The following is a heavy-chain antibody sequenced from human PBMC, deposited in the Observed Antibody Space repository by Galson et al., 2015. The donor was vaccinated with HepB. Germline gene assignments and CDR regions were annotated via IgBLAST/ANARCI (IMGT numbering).Heavy chain of an antibody. J-gene: IGHJ6*02. D-gene: IGHD1-7*01. Sequence: SVKVSCKASGYEFNKYGLSWVRQAPGQGLEWMGWVSGYDGSANYAPKFQGRVIMTTEKSTGTAYMEMRGLRSDDTAVYYCARDSRLELHLNNYYSYGMDVWGQGTAVTVS. CDR2: VSGYDGSA. V-gene: IGHV1-18*01. CDR1: GYEFNKYG. CDR3: ARDSRLELHLNNYYSYGMDV.